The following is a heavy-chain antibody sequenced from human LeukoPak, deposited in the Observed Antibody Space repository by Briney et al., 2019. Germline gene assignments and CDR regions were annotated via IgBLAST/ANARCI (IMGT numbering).Heavy chain of an antibody. CDR1: VGSISSYY. Sequence: SETLSLTCTVSVGSISSYYWSWIRQPPGKGLEWIGYIYYSGSTNYNPSLKSRVTISVDTSKNQFSLKLSSVTAADTAVYYCARAHEYYYDSSGLDWFDPWGQGTLVTVSS. D-gene: IGHD3-22*01. J-gene: IGHJ5*02. V-gene: IGHV4-59*01. CDR2: IYYSGST. CDR3: ARAHEYYYDSSGLDWFDP.